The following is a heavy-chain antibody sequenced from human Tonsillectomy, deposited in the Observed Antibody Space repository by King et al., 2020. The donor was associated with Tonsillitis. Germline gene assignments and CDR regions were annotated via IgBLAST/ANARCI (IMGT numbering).Heavy chain of an antibody. Sequence: VQLVESGGGLVQPGGSLRLSCAASGFTFSSYATSWVRQAPGKGLEWVSAISGSGGSTYYADSVKGRFTISRDNSKNTLYLQMNSLRAEDTAVYYCAKVGVVVVTAEMGFDYWGQGTLVTVSS. V-gene: IGHV3-23*04. J-gene: IGHJ4*02. CDR2: ISGSGGST. CDR1: GFTFSSYA. D-gene: IGHD2-21*02. CDR3: AKVGVVVVTAEMGFDY.